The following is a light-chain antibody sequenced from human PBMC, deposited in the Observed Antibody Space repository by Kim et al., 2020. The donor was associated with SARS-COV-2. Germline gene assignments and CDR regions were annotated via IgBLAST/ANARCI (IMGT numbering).Light chain of an antibody. V-gene: IGKV1-39*01. CDR1: QTISSY. CDR3: QQSYIPPRT. J-gene: IGKJ1*01. Sequence: DIQMTQSPSSLSASVGDRVTITCRASQTISSYLNWYQQKPGKAPKLLIYDASTLQSGVPSRFSGSGSGTDSILTVSSLQPEDFATYYCQQSYIPPRTFGQGTKVDIK. CDR2: DAS.